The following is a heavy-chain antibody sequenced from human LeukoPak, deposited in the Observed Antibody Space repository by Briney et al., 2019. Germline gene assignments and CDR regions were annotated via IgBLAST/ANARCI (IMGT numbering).Heavy chain of an antibody. V-gene: IGHV3-43*02. D-gene: IGHD6-13*01. CDR3: AKDTGITPSGISGFFDF. CDR2: ISGDDDST. Sequence: GGSLRLSCAASGFSFDDYAMHWVRQAPGKGLEWVSLISGDDDSTYYADSVKGRFTISRDNSKDSLYLQMNSLRTEDTALYYCAKDTGITPSGISGFFDFWGQGTLVTVSS. J-gene: IGHJ4*02. CDR1: GFSFDDYA.